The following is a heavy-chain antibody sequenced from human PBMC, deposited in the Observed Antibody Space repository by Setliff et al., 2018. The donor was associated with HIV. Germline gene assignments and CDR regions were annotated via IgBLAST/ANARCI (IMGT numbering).Heavy chain of an antibody. J-gene: IGHJ4*02. D-gene: IGHD3-16*01. Sequence: ASVKVSCKTSGYSFINYAINWVRQAPGQGLQWMGWINTQTGSPTYAQAFTGRFVFSVDSTVTTAYLQISSLKAEDTAVYYCARDSPLAFDYWGQGTLVTVSS. V-gene: IGHV7-4-1*02. CDR3: ARDSPLAFDY. CDR2: INTQTGSP. CDR1: GYSFINYA.